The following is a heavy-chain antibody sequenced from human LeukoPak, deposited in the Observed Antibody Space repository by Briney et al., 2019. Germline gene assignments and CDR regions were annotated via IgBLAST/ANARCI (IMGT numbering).Heavy chain of an antibody. Sequence: SQTLSLTCTVSGGSISSGSYYWRWIRQPAGKGLEWVGRIYTNGSTNYNPSLKSRVTISVGTSKNQFSLKLSSVTAADTAVYYCARVSYDSSGYYSSAFAFDIWGQGTMVTVSS. CDR2: IYTNGST. J-gene: IGHJ3*02. D-gene: IGHD3-22*01. CDR3: ARVSYDSSGYYSSAFAFDI. V-gene: IGHV4-61*02. CDR1: GGSISSGSYY.